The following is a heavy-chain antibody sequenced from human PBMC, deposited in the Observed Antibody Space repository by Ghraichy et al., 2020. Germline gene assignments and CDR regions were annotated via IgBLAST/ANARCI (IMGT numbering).Heavy chain of an antibody. J-gene: IGHJ4*02. CDR3: AKSSSSFLDYFDY. D-gene: IGHD6-6*01. Sequence: LEWVSGISGSAGSTYYADSVKGRFTIFKDNSKNTLYLQMDCLRAEDTAVYYCAKSSSSFLDYFDYWGQGTLVTVSS. V-gene: IGHV3-23*01. CDR2: ISGSAGST.